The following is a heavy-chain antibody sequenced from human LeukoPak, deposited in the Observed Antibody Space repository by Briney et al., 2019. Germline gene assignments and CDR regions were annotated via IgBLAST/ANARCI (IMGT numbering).Heavy chain of an antibody. CDR3: AKEGIVVVPAATYAEYFQH. D-gene: IGHD2-2*01. J-gene: IGHJ1*01. CDR2: ISGSGGST. CDR1: GFTFSSYS. Sequence: GGSLRLSCAASGFTFSSYSMNWVRQAPGKGLEWVSAISGSGGSTYYADSVKGRFTISRDNSKNTLYLQMNSLRAEDTAVYSCAKEGIVVVPAATYAEYFQHWGQGTLVTVSS. V-gene: IGHV3-23*01.